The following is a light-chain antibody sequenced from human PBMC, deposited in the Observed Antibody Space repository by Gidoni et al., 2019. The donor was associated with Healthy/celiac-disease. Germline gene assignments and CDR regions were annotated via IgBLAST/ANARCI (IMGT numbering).Light chain of an antibody. V-gene: IGLV6-57*04. CDR3: QSYDSSTWV. J-gene: IGLJ3*02. Sequence: NFMLTQPHSVSDSPGKTVTISCTRSSGSIASNYVQWYQQRPGSAPTTVIYEDNQRPSGVPDRFSGSIDSSSNSASLTISGLKTEDEADYYCQSYDSSTWVFGGGTKLTVL. CDR2: EDN. CDR1: SGSIASNY.